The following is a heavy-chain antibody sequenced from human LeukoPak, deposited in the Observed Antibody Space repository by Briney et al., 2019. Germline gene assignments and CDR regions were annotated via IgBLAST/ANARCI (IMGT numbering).Heavy chain of an antibody. CDR3: SGSLRYFDWLSAAHAFAI. CDR2: ISAYNGNT. J-gene: IGHJ3*02. Sequence: ASVKVSCKASGFTFFSYNINWVRQASGQGLEWMGLISAYNGNTDHAQKFQGRVTMTTDTSTNTAYMELRSLRSEDTAVYYCSGSLRYFDWLSAAHAFAIWGQGTMVTVSS. CDR1: GFTFFSYN. D-gene: IGHD3-9*01. V-gene: IGHV1-18*01.